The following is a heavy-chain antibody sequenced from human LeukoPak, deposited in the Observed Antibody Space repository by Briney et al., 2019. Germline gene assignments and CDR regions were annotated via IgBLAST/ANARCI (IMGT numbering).Heavy chain of an antibody. D-gene: IGHD1-26*01. V-gene: IGHV3-21*04. CDR2: ISSSNSYI. Sequence: GGSLRLSCAASGFTFSSYSMNWVRQAPGKGLEWVSYISSSNSYIYYADSVKGRFTISRDNAKNSLYLQMNSLRAEDTAVYYCARSPTGSGSYYGLDYWGQGTLVTVSS. CDR3: ARSPTGSGSYYGLDY. CDR1: GFTFSSYS. J-gene: IGHJ4*02.